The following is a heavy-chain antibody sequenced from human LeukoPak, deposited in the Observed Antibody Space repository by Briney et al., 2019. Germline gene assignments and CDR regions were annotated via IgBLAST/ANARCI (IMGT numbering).Heavy chain of an antibody. CDR3: AKDPELAVAGHFDY. D-gene: IGHD6-19*01. V-gene: IGHV3-23*01. J-gene: IGHJ4*02. Sequence: GGSLRLSCAASGFTFSSYAMSWVRQAPGKGLEWVSAISGSGGTTYYADPVKGRFTISRDNSKNTLYLQMNSLRAEDTAVYYCAKDPELAVAGHFDYWGQGTLVTVSS. CDR1: GFTFSSYA. CDR2: ISGSGGTT.